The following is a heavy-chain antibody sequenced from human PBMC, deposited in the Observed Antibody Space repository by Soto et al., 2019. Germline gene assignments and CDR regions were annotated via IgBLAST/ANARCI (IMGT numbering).Heavy chain of an antibody. CDR2: IIPIFGTA. V-gene: IGHV1-69*01. D-gene: IGHD3-10*01. CDR1: GGTFSSYA. J-gene: IGHJ6*02. CDR3: GKRFSRHPKNPALLYYYRKDR. Sequence: QVQLVQSGAEVKKPGSSVKVSCKASGGTFSSYAISWVRQAPGQGLEWMGGIIPIFGTANYAQKFQGRVTITADESTSRGHMEVSKLRSGGPGRVYCGKRFSRHPKNPALLYYYRKDRWGQGTQVT.